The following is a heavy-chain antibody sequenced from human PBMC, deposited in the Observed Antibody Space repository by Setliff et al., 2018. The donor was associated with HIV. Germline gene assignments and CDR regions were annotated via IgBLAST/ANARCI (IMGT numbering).Heavy chain of an antibody. D-gene: IGHD2-15*01. CDR3: ARGEGYCSGGDCYYYYMDV. J-gene: IGHJ6*03. Sequence: ASVKVSCKVYGYTLSELSIHWVRQAPGKGLEWMGYFDPQDGETVYAQKFQGRVTLTEDTSTGTAYMELSGLRSGDTAVYYCARGEGYCSGGDCYYYYMDVWGKGTTVTVSS. V-gene: IGHV1-24*01. CDR2: FDPQDGET. CDR1: GYTLSELS.